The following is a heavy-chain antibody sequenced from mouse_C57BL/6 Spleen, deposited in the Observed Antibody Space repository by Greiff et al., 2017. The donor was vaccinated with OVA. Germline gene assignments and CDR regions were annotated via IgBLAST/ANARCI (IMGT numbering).Heavy chain of an antibody. CDR3: AGDGSSSYYYAMDY. Sequence: EVKLQQSGPELVKPGASVKISCKASGYTFTDYYMNWVKQSHGKSLEWIGDINPNNGGTSYNQKFKGKATLTVDKSSSTAYMELRSLTSEDSAVYYCAGDGSSSYYYAMDYWGQGTSVTVSS. CDR2: INPNNGGT. V-gene: IGHV1-26*01. J-gene: IGHJ4*01. D-gene: IGHD1-1*01. CDR1: GYTFTDYY.